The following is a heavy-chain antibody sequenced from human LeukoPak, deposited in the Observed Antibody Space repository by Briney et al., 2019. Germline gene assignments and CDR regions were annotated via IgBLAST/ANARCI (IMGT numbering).Heavy chain of an antibody. Sequence: PSETLSLTCTVSGGSISSSSYYWGWIRQPPGKGLEWIGSIYYSGSTYYNPSLKSRVTISVDTSKNQFSLKLSSVTAADTAVYYCARGIRMVRGGSGSRWFDPWGQGTLVTVSS. V-gene: IGHV4-39*07. CDR3: ARGIRMVRGGSGSRWFDP. J-gene: IGHJ5*02. CDR2: IYYSGST. D-gene: IGHD3-10*01. CDR1: GGSISSSSYY.